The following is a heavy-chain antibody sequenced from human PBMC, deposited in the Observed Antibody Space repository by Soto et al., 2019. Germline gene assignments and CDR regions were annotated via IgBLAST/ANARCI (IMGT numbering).Heavy chain of an antibody. CDR2: IFSKDEK. V-gene: IGHV2-26*01. CDR3: ARIRQTVAGPLVGAFDI. D-gene: IGHD6-19*01. J-gene: IGHJ3*02. Sequence: QVTLKESGPVLVKPTETLTLTCTVSGFSLSNARMGGSWIRQPPGKALEWLAHIFSKDEKSYSTSLKSRLTIATDTPKSQVVLTMTTMDPVDTATYYCARIRQTVAGPLVGAFDIWGQGTMVTVSS. CDR1: GFSLSNARMG.